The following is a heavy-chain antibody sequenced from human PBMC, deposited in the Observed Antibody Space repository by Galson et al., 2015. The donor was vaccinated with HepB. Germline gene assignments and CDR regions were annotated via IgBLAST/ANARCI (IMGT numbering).Heavy chain of an antibody. V-gene: IGHV3-30-3*01. Sequence: SLRLSCAASGFTFSSYAMHWVRQAPGKGLEWVAVISYDGSNKYYADSVKGRFTISRDNSKNTLYLQMNSLRAEDTAVYYCARTPSPRIAAAGTGDYWGQGTLVTVSS. CDR3: ARTPSPRIAAAGTGDY. CDR1: GFTFSSYA. D-gene: IGHD6-13*01. J-gene: IGHJ4*02. CDR2: ISYDGSNK.